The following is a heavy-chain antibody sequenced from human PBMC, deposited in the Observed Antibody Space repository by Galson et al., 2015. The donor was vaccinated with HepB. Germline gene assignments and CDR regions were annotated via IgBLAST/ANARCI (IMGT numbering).Heavy chain of an antibody. J-gene: IGHJ6*02. CDR2: IGAAGDT. V-gene: IGHV3-13*01. CDR3: ARGASVTQSMYYYGMDV. Sequence: SLRLSCAASGFIFSNYDMHWVRQGIGKGLEWVSGIGAAGDTYYQGPVKGRVTISRENAKNSLYLQMNRLRAGDTAAYYCARGASVTQSMYYYGMDVWGRGTTVTVSS. CDR1: GFIFSNYD. D-gene: IGHD4-17*01.